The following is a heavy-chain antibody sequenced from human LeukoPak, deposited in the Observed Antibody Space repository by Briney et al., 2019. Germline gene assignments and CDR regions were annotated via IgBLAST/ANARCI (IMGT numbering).Heavy chain of an antibody. CDR2: IKSKTDGGTT. D-gene: IGHD6-13*01. V-gene: IGHV3-15*01. J-gene: IGHJ5*02. Sequence: GGSLRLSCAASGITFSSYGMSWVRQAPGKGLEWVGRIKSKTDGGTTDYAAPVKGRFTISRDDSKNTLYLQMNSLKTEDTAVYYCTTGTTSRYSSPWGQGTLVTVSS. CDR1: GITFSSYG. CDR3: TTGTTSRYSSP.